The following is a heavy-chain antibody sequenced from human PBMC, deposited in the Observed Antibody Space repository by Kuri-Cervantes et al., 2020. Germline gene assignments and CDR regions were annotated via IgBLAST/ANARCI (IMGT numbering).Heavy chain of an antibody. J-gene: IGHJ4*02. Sequence: LSLTCAVYGGSFSGYYWSWIRQPPGKGLEWIGEINHSGSTNYNPSLKSRVTISVDTSKNQFSLKLSSVTAADTAVYYCARRVPGSSADYWGQGTLVTVSS. D-gene: IGHD6-6*01. CDR1: GGSFSGYY. CDR2: INHSGST. CDR3: ARRVPGSSADY. V-gene: IGHV4-34*01.